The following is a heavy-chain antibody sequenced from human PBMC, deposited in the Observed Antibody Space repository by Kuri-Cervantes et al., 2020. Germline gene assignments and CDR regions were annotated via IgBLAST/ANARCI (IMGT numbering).Heavy chain of an antibody. CDR1: GGTFSSYA. J-gene: IGHJ6*02. V-gene: IGHV1-69*06. CDR3: ARESISMVRGVVYYYNGMDV. D-gene: IGHD3-10*01. Sequence: SVKVSCKASGGTFSSYAISWVRQAPGQGLEWMGGIIPIFGTANYAQKFQGRVTITADKSTSTAYMGLSTLTSEDTAVYYCARESISMVRGVVYYYNGMDVWGQGTTVTVSS. CDR2: IIPIFGTA.